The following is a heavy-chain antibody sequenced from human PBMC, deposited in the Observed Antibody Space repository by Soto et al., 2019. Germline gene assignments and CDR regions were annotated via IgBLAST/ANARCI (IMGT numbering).Heavy chain of an antibody. Sequence: PGGSLRLSCVASGFSFSSYEMNWVRQAPGKGLEWVSAIGDGGDTTYYADSVKGRFTISRDNSKNTLYLQMDSLRAEDTAVYYCAKNRGIIMIVESWGKGTLVTVSS. J-gene: IGHJ4*02. V-gene: IGHV3-23*01. CDR2: IGDGGDTT. CDR3: AKNRGIIMIVES. D-gene: IGHD3-22*01. CDR1: GFSFSSYE.